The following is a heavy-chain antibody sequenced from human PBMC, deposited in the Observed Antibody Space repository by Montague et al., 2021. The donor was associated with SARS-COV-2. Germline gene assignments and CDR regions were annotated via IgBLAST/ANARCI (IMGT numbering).Heavy chain of an antibody. J-gene: IGHJ6*03. CDR2: INLSGSA. CDR3: ARLAEAVVPAPILGVGPYYTCYYMDV. V-gene: IGHV4-34*01. D-gene: IGHD2-2*02. Sequence: SETLSLTCAVYGGSFSGSYWYWIRLPQRQGLEWIWEINLSGSAKYNPSLKRRVTISVATSKNKFSLKLHSVSAAATAAYYCARLAEAVVPAPILGVGPYYTCYYMDVWGRGTTVTVSS. CDR1: GGSFSGSY.